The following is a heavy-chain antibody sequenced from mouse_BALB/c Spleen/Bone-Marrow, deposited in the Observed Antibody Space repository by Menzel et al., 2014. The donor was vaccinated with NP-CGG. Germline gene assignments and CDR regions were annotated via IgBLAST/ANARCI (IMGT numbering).Heavy chain of an antibody. V-gene: IGHV1-82*01. CDR3: ARGRDWDAWFAY. CDR1: GYAFSSSW. Sequence: VQLQESGPELVKPGASVKISCKASGYAFSSSWMNWVKQRPGQGLEWIGRIYPGDGDTNYNGKFKGKATLTADKSSSAAYMQLSRLTPVDSAVYFCARGRDWDAWFAYWGQGTLVTVSA. J-gene: IGHJ3*01. CDR2: IYPGDGDT. D-gene: IGHD4-1*01.